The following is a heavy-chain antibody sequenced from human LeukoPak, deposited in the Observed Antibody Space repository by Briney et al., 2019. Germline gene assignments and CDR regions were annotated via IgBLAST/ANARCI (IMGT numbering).Heavy chain of an antibody. CDR2: INPGGGST. D-gene: IGHD4-23*01. V-gene: IGHV1-46*01. CDR3: VKDLRWDHPGFDH. CDR1: GYAFMIYY. J-gene: IGHJ5*02. Sequence: ASVKVSFKASGYAFMIYYMHWVRQAPGQGLEWMGIINPGGGSTSSAQKFQDRITMTRKTSTGTLYMELSSLRSEDTALYYCVKDLRWDHPGFDHWGQGTLVIVSS.